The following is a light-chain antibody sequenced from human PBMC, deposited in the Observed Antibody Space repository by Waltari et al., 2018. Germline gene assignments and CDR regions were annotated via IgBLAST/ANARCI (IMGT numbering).Light chain of an antibody. CDR2: WAS. CDR1: QSLLFRSNNENY. J-gene: IGKJ1*01. Sequence: DTVMTQSPDSLAVSLGERATINCKSSQSLLFRSNNENYLAWYQQKPGQPPKLLIHWASTRESGVPDRFSGSGSGTDFTLTISSLQAEDVAVYYCQQYYHIARTFGQGTRVEIK. CDR3: QQYYHIART. V-gene: IGKV4-1*01.